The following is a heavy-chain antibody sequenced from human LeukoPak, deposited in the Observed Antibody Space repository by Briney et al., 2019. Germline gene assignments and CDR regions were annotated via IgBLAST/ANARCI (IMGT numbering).Heavy chain of an antibody. CDR1: GFTFSSYE. CDR3: ARGAGYSSGWGNY. D-gene: IGHD6-19*01. J-gene: IGHJ4*02. Sequence: GGSLRLSCAASGFTFSSYEMNWVRQAPGKGLEWVSYISSSGSTIYYVDSVKGRFTISRDNAKNSLYLQMNSLRAEDTAVYYCARGAGYSSGWGNYWGQGTLVTVSS. V-gene: IGHV3-48*03. CDR2: ISSSGSTI.